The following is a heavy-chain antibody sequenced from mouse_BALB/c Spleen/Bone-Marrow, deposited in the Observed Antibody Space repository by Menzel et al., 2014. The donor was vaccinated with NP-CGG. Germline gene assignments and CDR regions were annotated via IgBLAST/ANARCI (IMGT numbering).Heavy chain of an antibody. Sequence: EVQRVESGGGLVQPGGSLKLSCAASGFTFSGSTMSWVRQTPEKRLVWVAFITNGGGNTYYPDTVKGRFTISRDNAKNTLYLRMSSLKSEDTAIYYCTTLTGTSYWGQGTLVTVSA. CDR1: GFTFSGST. CDR2: ITNGGGNT. D-gene: IGHD4-1*01. CDR3: TTLTGTSY. J-gene: IGHJ3*01. V-gene: IGHV5-12-2*01.